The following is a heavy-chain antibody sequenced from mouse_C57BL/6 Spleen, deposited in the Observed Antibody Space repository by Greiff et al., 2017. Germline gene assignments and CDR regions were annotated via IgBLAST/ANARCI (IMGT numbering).Heavy chain of an antibody. Sequence: EVQLEQSGPELVKPGASVKISCKASGYSFTGYSMNWVKQSPEKSLEWIGEIHPSTGGTPYNQKFKGKATLTVDKASSTAYMQLKSLTSEDSAVYYWARKRLLDVYFDYGGQGTTLTVSA. J-gene: IGHJ2*01. D-gene: IGHD3-2*02. CDR1: GYSFTGYS. CDR3: ARKRLLDVYFDY. V-gene: IGHV1-42*01. CDR2: IHPSTGGT.